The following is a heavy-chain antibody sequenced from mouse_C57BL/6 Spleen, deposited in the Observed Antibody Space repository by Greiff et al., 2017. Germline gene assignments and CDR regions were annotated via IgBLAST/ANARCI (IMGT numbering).Heavy chain of an antibody. CDR3: ARNRFGDY. J-gene: IGHJ4*01. CDR1: GYTFTDYY. Sequence: EVQLQQSGPELVKPGASVKISCKASGYTFTDYYMNWVKQSHGKSLEWIGDINPNNGGTSYNQKFKGKATLTVDKSSSTAYMELRSLTSEDSAVYYCARNRFGDYWGQGTSVTVSS. CDR2: INPNNGGT. V-gene: IGHV1-26*01.